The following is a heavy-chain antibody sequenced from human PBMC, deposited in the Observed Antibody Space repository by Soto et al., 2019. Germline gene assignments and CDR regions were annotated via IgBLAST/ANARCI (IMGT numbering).Heavy chain of an antibody. CDR3: ARGDYQYSIDY. J-gene: IGHJ4*02. V-gene: IGHV4-30-2*01. Sequence: SETLSLTCTFSGDSMTSGCDSLSWIRQPPGKGLEWLGYIYRTGNTHYSPSLKSRVSISQDRSKNQFSLELTSVTAADTAVYYCARGDYQYSIDYWGQGTLVTVSS. D-gene: IGHD2-2*01. CDR1: GDSMTSGCDS. CDR2: IYRTGNT.